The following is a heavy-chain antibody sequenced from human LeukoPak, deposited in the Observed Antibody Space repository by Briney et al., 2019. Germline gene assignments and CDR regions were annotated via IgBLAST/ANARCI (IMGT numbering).Heavy chain of an antibody. CDR2: INGDGSSI. CDR3: ARTSEGGYFDY. Sequence: QTGGSLRLSCAASGFTFSSYWMHWVRQAPGKGLVWVSRINGDGSSITYADSVKGRFTMSRDNPKNTLYLQMNSLRAEDTAVYYCARTSEGGYFDYWGQGAVVTVSS. V-gene: IGHV3-74*01. J-gene: IGHJ4*02. CDR1: GFTFSSYW. D-gene: IGHD1-14*01.